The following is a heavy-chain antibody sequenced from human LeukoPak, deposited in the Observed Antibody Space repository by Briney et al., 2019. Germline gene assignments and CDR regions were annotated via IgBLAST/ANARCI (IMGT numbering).Heavy chain of an antibody. CDR1: GGSISSYY. Sequence: SETLSLTCTVSGGSISSYYWSWIRQPPGKGLEWIGYIYYSGSTNYNPSLKSRVTISVDTSKNQFSLKLSSVTAADTAVYYCARSFGEHFDWAPDLWGFDPWGQGTLVTVSS. D-gene: IGHD3-9*01. CDR2: IYYSGST. J-gene: IGHJ5*02. CDR3: ARSFGEHFDWAPDLWGFDP. V-gene: IGHV4-59*01.